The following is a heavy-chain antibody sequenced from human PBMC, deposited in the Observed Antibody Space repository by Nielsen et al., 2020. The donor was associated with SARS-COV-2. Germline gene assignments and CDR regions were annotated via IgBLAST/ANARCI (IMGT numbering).Heavy chain of an antibody. Sequence: WIRQPPGKGLEWVSSISSSSSYIYYADSVKGRFTISRDNAKNSLYLQMNSLRAEDTAVYYCARDGYNEFAFDYWGQGTLVTVSS. CDR3: ARDGYNEFAFDY. V-gene: IGHV3-21*01. D-gene: IGHD5-24*01. CDR2: ISSSSSYI. J-gene: IGHJ4*02.